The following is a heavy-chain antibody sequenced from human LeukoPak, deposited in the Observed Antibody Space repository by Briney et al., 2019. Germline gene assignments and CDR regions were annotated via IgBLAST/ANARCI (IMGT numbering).Heavy chain of an antibody. CDR2: LNWNGGST. CDR1: GFTFDDYG. Sequence: GGSLRLSCAASGFTFDDYGMSWVRQAPGKGLEWVSGLNWNGGSTGYADSVKGRFTISRDNAKNSLYLQMNSPRAEDTALYYCASLGYCSGGSCYARRDYWGQGTLVTVSS. J-gene: IGHJ4*02. V-gene: IGHV3-20*04. CDR3: ASLGYCSGGSCYARRDY. D-gene: IGHD2-15*01.